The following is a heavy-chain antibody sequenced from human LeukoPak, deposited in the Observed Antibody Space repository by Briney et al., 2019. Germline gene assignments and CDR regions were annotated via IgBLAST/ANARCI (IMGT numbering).Heavy chain of an antibody. CDR3: ARQPSSWFTSFDS. CDR2: IYYSGST. CDR1: GGSLSSYF. D-gene: IGHD6-13*01. J-gene: IGHJ4*02. V-gene: IGHV4-59*01. Sequence: SETLSLTCTVSGGSLSSYFWSWIRQPPGKGLEWIAYIYYSGSTNYNPSLKSRVTISVDTSKNQFSLKLSSVTSADTAVYYCARQPSSWFTSFDSWGQGTLVTVSS.